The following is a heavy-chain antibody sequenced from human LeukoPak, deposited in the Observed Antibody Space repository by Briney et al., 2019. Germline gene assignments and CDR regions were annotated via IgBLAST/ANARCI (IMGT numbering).Heavy chain of an antibody. D-gene: IGHD2-15*01. CDR2: IYSSGST. J-gene: IGHJ4*02. CDR3: ARVPAYCGGGSCYGRWVDY. V-gene: IGHV4-59*01. Sequence: PSETLSLTGTVSGGSISSYYWSWIRQPPGKGLEWIGYIYSSGSTNYNPSLKSRVTISIDTSKNQFSLKLGSVTAADTAVYYCARVPAYCGGGSCYGRWVDYWGQGTLVTVSS. CDR1: GGSISSYY.